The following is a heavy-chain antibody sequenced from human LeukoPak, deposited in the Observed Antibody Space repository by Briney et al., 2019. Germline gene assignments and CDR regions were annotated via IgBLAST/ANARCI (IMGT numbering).Heavy chain of an antibody. CDR2: INPSGSST. CDR1: GYTFTSHY. CDR3: ARDNSVGDIAWWFDP. V-gene: IGHV1-46*01. J-gene: IGHJ5*02. Sequence: ASEKVFCKASGYTFTSHYMHWVRQAPGQGLEWMGLINPSGSSTLYAQKFQGRVTMTRDMSTTTDYMELSSLRSEDTAVYYCARDNSVGDIAWWFDPWGQGTLVTVSS. D-gene: IGHD3-16*02.